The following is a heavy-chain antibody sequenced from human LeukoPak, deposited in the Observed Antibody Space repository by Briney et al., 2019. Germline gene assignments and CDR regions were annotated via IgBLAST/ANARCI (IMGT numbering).Heavy chain of an antibody. V-gene: IGHV3-30-3*01. J-gene: IGHJ4*02. Sequence: GGSLRLSCAASGFTFSSYAMHWVRQAPGKGLEWVAVISYDGSNKYYADSVKGRFTISRDNSKNTLYLQMNSLRAEDTAVYYCARVPLLSMNDYWGQGTLVIVSS. CDR2: ISYDGSNK. D-gene: IGHD2/OR15-2a*01. CDR1: GFTFSSYA. CDR3: ARVPLLSMNDY.